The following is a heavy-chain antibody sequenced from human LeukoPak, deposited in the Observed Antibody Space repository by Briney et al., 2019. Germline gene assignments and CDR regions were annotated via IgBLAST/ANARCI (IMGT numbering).Heavy chain of an antibody. CDR1: GSRSTSYW. CDR2: IYPGDSDT. Sequence: PQGSLQISCQGSGSRSTSYWIGCVRQLPGKGLEWMGIIYPGDSDTRYSPSFQGQVTISVDKSISTAYLQWSSLKASDTAMYYCTRRIAVSGIGYYGMDVWGQGTTVTVSS. J-gene: IGHJ6*02. V-gene: IGHV5-51*01. D-gene: IGHD6-19*01. CDR3: TRRIAVSGIGYYGMDV.